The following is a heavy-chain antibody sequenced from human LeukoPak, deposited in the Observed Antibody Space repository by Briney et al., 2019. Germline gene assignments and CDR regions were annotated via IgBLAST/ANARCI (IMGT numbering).Heavy chain of an antibody. Sequence: ASVKVSCKASGYTFTSYGISWVRQAPGQGLEWMGWISPYNGNTNYAQKLQGRVTMTTDTSTSTAYMELRSLRSDDTAVYYCARELRITMVRGVIIKGRSFDYWGQGTLVTVSS. CDR1: GYTFTSYG. CDR2: ISPYNGNT. CDR3: ARELRITMVRGVIIKGRSFDY. V-gene: IGHV1-18*01. J-gene: IGHJ4*02. D-gene: IGHD3-10*01.